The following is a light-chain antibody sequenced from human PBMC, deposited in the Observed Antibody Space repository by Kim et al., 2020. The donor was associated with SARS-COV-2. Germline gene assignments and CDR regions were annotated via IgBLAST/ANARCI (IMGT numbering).Light chain of an antibody. CDR2: EVF. Sequence: EIVLTQSPATLSFSPGDRAILSCRASQNIGRYLAWYQQRPGQAPRLLIYEVFNRAAGVPARFSGNGSETDFTLTITSLEPDDFAVYYCHHRANWPALTFGGGTKVEIK. J-gene: IGKJ4*01. V-gene: IGKV3-11*01. CDR3: HHRANWPALT. CDR1: QNIGRY.